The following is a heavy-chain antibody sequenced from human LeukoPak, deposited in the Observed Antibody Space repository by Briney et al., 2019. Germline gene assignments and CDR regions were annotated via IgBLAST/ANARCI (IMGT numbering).Heavy chain of an antibody. CDR2: VGGGGLPT. J-gene: IGHJ3*02. CDR1: GFTFTNYA. CDR3: AKDSIAANGVYDAFDI. V-gene: IGHV3-23*01. Sequence: GGSLRLSCAASGFTFTNYAMNWVRQAPGKGLEWVPHVGGGGLPTDYADSVKGRFSISRDNSRNMVFLQMDSLRVEDSAVYFCAKDSIAANGVYDAFDIWGQGTVVTVSS. D-gene: IGHD2-21*01.